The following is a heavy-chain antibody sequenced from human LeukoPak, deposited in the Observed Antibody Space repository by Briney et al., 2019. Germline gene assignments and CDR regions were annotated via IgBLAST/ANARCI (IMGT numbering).Heavy chain of an antibody. V-gene: IGHV4-34*01. CDR3: ARGFIAVAAPGWFDP. Sequence: PSETLSLTCAVSGGSFSGYYWTWIRQPPGKGLEWIGEINHSGSANYSPSLSSRVTISLDMSENQFSLKLTSVTAADTAVYYCARGFIAVAAPGWFDPWGQGTLVTVSS. D-gene: IGHD6-19*01. CDR2: INHSGSA. CDR1: GGSFSGYY. J-gene: IGHJ5*02.